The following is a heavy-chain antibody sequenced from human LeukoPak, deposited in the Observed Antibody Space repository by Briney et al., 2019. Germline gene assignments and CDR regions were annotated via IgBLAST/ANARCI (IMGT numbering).Heavy chain of an antibody. V-gene: IGHV3-30*03. D-gene: IGHD4-17*01. Sequence: PGGSLRLSCAASGFTFSSYGMHWVRQAPGKGLEWVAVISYDGSNKYYADSVKGRFTISRDNSKNTLYLQMNSLRAEDTAVYYCARARLGVTTFAFDYWGQGTLVTVSS. CDR1: GFTFSSYG. J-gene: IGHJ4*02. CDR2: ISYDGSNK. CDR3: ARARLGVTTFAFDY.